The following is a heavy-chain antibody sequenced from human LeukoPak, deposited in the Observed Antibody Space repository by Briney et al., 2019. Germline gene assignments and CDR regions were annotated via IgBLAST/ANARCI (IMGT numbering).Heavy chain of an antibody. D-gene: IGHD3-3*01. CDR3: ARTNYDFWSGYPRPHWYFDL. CDR2: ISSSGSTI. J-gene: IGHJ2*01. V-gene: IGHV3-11*01. Sequence: GGSLRLSCAASGFTFSDYYMSRIRQAPGKGLEWVSYISSSGSTIYYADSVKGRFTISRDNAKNSLYLQMNSLRAEDTAVYYCARTNYDFWSGYPRPHWYFDLWGRGTLVTVSS. CDR1: GFTFSDYY.